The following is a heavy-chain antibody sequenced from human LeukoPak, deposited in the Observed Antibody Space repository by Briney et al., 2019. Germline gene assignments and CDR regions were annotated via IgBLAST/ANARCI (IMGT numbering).Heavy chain of an antibody. CDR2: VYSGGLT. CDR1: GFIVSENY. D-gene: IGHD6-19*01. J-gene: IGHJ6*02. CDR3: VRDRWPGLGDF. V-gene: IGHV3-66*01. Sequence: GRSLRLSCAASGFIVSENYMSWVRQPPGKGLEWVSTVYSGGLTFYADPVKGRFTISRDNSKNTLYLQMSSLRAEDTAVYYCVRDRWPGLGDFWGQGTTVTVSS.